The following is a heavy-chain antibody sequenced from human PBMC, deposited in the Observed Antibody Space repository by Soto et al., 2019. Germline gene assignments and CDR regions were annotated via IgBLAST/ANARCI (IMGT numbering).Heavy chain of an antibody. J-gene: IGHJ4*02. CDR3: ARCSETSCYL. CDR2: MHYSGST. V-gene: IGHV4-59*01. Sequence: SETLSLTCTVSGGSISSYYWSWIRQPPGKGLEWIGYMHYSGSTNYNSSLKSRVTISVDTSKNQFSLKLSSVAAVDTAVYYCARCSETSCYLWGQGTLVTVSS. D-gene: IGHD2-2*01. CDR1: GGSISSYY.